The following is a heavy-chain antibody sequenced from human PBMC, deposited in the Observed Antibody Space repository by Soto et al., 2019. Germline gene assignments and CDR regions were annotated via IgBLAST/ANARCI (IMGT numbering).Heavy chain of an antibody. CDR3: ARDRGRGSGWYGWFDP. D-gene: IGHD6-19*01. J-gene: IGHJ5*02. CDR1: GGSISSYF. Sequence: SETLSLTCTVSGGSISSYFWSWIRQPPGKGLEWIGYIYYSESTNYNPSLKSRVTISVDTSKNQFSLKLSSVTAADTAVYYCARDRGRGSGWYGWFDPWGQGTLVTVSS. V-gene: IGHV4-59*01. CDR2: IYYSEST.